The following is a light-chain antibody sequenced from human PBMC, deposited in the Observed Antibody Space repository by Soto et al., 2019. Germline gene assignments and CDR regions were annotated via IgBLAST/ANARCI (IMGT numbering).Light chain of an antibody. Sequence: EIVLTQSPATLSLSPGERATLSCRASQSVSSTSLAWYQKKPGLAPRLLIYGASSRATGIPDRLSGSGYGTDLTITISRMQTEDFEVYYCHQYGVSLLTFGGGTKVDI. CDR1: QSVSSTS. V-gene: IGKV3-20*01. J-gene: IGKJ4*01. CDR2: GAS. CDR3: HQYGVSLLT.